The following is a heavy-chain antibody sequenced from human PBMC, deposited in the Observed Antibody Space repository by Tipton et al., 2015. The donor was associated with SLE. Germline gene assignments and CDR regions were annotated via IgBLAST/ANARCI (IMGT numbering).Heavy chain of an antibody. J-gene: IGHJ4*02. CDR3: ATGGAAARPWYFDY. CDR2: IHYSGST. D-gene: IGHD6-6*01. Sequence: TLSLTCTVSGGSLSSYYWSWIRQPPGKGLEWIGYIHYSGSTNYNPALKSRVTILVDTSKNQFSLKLTSVTAADTAVYYCATGGAAARPWYFDYWGQGTLVTVSS. V-gene: IGHV4-59*01. CDR1: GGSLSSYY.